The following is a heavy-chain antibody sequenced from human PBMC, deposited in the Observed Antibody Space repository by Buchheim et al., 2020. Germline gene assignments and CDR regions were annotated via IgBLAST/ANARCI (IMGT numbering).Heavy chain of an antibody. CDR1: GFTFTTYW. Sequence: EVQLVESGGGLVQPGGSLRLSCAASGFTFTTYWMSWVRQAPGKGLEWVANINQDGSEKYYVDSVKGRFTISRDSAKKSLWLQMDSLRAEDTAVYYCARGSMYRGDHGPHVGYWGRGTL. CDR2: INQDGSEK. D-gene: IGHD4-17*01. V-gene: IGHV3-7*01. CDR3: ARGSMYRGDHGPHVGY. J-gene: IGHJ4*02.